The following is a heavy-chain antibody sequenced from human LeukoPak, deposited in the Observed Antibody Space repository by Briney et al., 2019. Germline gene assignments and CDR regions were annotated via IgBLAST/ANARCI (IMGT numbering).Heavy chain of an antibody. CDR1: AGTFSSYA. CDR2: IIPIFGTA. D-gene: IGHD5-12*01. V-gene: IGHV1-69*13. CDR3: ARGVSFGYDIRWDFDY. J-gene: IGHJ4*02. Sequence: SVKVSCKASAGTFSSYAISWVRQAPGQGLEWMGGIIPIFGTANYAQKFQGRVTITADESTSTAYMELSSLRSEDTAVYYCARGVSFGYDIRWDFDYWGQGTLVTVSS.